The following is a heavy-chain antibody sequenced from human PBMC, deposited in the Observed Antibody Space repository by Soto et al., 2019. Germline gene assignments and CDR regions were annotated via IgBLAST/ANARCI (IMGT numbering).Heavy chain of an antibody. CDR1: GFTFSSYG. J-gene: IGHJ5*02. V-gene: IGHV3-30*18. D-gene: IGHD1-20*01. CDR2: ISYDGSNK. Sequence: QVQLVESGGGVVQPGRSLRLSCAASGFTFSSYGMHWVRQAPGKGLEWVAVISYDGSNKYYADSVKGRFTISRDNSKKTLYLQMNSLRAEDTAVYYCAKGRITGTSPPRFDPWGQGTLVTVSS. CDR3: AKGRITGTSPPRFDP.